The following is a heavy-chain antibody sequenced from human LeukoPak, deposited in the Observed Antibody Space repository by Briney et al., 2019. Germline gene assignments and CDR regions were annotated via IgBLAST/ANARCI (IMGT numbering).Heavy chain of an antibody. D-gene: IGHD3-16*01. Sequence: ASVKVSCKASGYTFTGYYMHWVRQAPGQGLEWMGWINPDSGGTNYPQKFQGRVTMTRDTSISTAYMELSRLRSDDTAVYYCAEVDHFFGGYYFDYWGQGTLVTVSS. V-gene: IGHV1-2*02. CDR2: INPDSGGT. CDR1: GYTFTGYY. CDR3: AEVDHFFGGYYFDY. J-gene: IGHJ4*02.